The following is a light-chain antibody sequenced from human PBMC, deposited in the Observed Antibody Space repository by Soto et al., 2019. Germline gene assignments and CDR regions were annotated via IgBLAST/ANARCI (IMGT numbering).Light chain of an antibody. V-gene: IGKV3D-20*02. J-gene: IGKJ4*01. CDR3: QQRSNWPLLT. Sequence: EIVLTQSPGTLSLSPGERATLSCRASQSVSSNYLAWFQQRPGQPPRLLIYGASSRATGIPDRFSGSGSGTDFTLTISSLEPEDFAGYYCQQRSNWPLLTFGGGTKVDIK. CDR2: GAS. CDR1: QSVSSNY.